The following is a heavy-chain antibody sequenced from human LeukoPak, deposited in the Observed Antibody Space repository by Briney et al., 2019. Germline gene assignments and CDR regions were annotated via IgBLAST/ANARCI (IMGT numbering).Heavy chain of an antibody. CDR2: IYYSGST. CDR3: ARLRWLVRGYYYYYYMDV. CDR1: GGSISSYY. V-gene: IGHV4-59*12. J-gene: IGHJ6*03. D-gene: IGHD3-10*01. Sequence: SETLSLTCTVSGGSISSYYWSWIRQTPGKGLEWIGYIYYSGSTNFNPSLKRRVTISVDTSKNQFPLKLSSVTAADTAVYYCARLRWLVRGYYYYYYMDVWGKGTTVTISS.